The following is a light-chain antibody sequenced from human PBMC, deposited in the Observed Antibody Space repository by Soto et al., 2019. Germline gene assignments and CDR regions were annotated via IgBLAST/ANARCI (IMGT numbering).Light chain of an antibody. CDR3: QQYNSYSYT. J-gene: IGKJ2*01. CDR1: QSISSW. V-gene: IGKV1-5*01. CDR2: DAS. Sequence: DIQMTQSPSTLSASVGDRVTITCRASQSISSWLAWYQQKPGKAPKLLIYDASSLESGVSSRFSGSGSGPEFTLTISSLQPDDFATYYCQQYNSYSYTFGQGTKLEIK.